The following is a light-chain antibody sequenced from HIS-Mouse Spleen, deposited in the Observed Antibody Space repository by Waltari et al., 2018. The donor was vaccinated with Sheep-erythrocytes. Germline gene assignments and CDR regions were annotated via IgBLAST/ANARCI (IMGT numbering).Light chain of an antibody. CDR2: SNN. Sequence: QSVLTQPPSASGTPGQRVTISCSGSSSNIGSNNVNWYQQLPGTAPKLLIYSNNPRPSGGPDRFSGSKAGTSASLAISGLQSEDEADYYCAAWDDSLNGRVFGGGTKLTVL. V-gene: IGLV1-44*01. CDR1: SSNIGSNN. CDR3: AAWDDSLNGRV. J-gene: IGLJ3*02.